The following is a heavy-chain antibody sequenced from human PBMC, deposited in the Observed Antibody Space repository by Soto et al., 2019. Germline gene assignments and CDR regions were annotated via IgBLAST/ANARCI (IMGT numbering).Heavy chain of an antibody. Sequence: EVQLVESGGGWVQPGRSLRLSCAASGFIFDDYAMHWVRQAPGKGLEWVSGISWNSGSIGYADSVKGRFTISRDNAKNSLYLQMNSLRAEDTALYYCAKSQYCSSTSCHDAFDIWDQGTMVTVSS. CDR2: ISWNSGSI. J-gene: IGHJ3*02. CDR3: AKSQYCSSTSCHDAFDI. D-gene: IGHD2-2*01. CDR1: GFIFDDYA. V-gene: IGHV3-9*01.